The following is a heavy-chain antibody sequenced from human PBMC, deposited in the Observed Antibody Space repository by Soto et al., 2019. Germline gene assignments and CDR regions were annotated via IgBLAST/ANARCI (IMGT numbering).Heavy chain of an antibody. Sequence: QLQLQESGSGLVKPSQTLSLTCAVSGGSISGGGYSWSWIRQPPGKGLEWIGYIYHSGSTYYNPSLKSRVTISVDRSKNQFSLMLSSVTAADTAVYYCARRRGFPYYYGMDVWGQGTTVTVSS. CDR1: GGSISGGGYS. V-gene: IGHV4-30-2*01. J-gene: IGHJ6*02. CDR3: ARRRGFPYYYGMDV. CDR2: IYHSGST. D-gene: IGHD5-12*01.